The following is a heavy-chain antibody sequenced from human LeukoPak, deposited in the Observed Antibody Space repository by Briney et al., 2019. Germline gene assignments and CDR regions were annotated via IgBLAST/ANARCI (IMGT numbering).Heavy chain of an antibody. CDR2: IKSKSDGGTA. Sequence: GGSLRRSCAASGFTFSNAWMRWVRQAPGKGLEWVGRIKSKSDGGTADYAAPVKGRFTISRDDSTNTLYLQMNSLKTEDTAVYYCSTVYYYYGSSVDYWGQGTLVTVSS. CDR3: STVYYYYGSSVDY. D-gene: IGHD3-22*01. CDR1: GFTFSNAW. J-gene: IGHJ4*02. V-gene: IGHV3-15*01.